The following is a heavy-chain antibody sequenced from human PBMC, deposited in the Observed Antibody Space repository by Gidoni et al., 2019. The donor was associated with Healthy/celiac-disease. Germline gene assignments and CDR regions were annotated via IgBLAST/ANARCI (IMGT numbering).Heavy chain of an antibody. CDR1: GGSISSFY. CDR3: ARADHYYYGMDV. J-gene: IGHJ6*02. V-gene: IGHV4-59*01. Sequence: QVQLQESGPGLVQPSETLSLTCTVPGGSISSFYWSWIRQPPGKRLEWIGYVYYSGSATYNPSLKSRVTISVDTSKNQLSLQLSSVTAADTAVYYCARADHYYYGMDVWGQGTTVTVSS. CDR2: VYYSGSA.